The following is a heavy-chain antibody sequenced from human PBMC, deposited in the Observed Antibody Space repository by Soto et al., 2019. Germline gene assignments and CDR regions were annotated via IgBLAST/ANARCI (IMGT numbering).Heavy chain of an antibody. Sequence: QVQLVESGGGVVQPGRSLRLSCAASGFAFSAYGMHWVRQAPGKGLEWVAMIYYDGSNKYYADSVKGRFTISRDNSKNPLCLQMSSLRAEEKVFYYNARVGGTVTSDYWGQGTLVTVSS. J-gene: IGHJ4*02. CDR2: IYYDGSNK. V-gene: IGHV3-33*01. CDR1: GFAFSAYG. CDR3: ARVGGTVTSDY. D-gene: IGHD4-17*01.